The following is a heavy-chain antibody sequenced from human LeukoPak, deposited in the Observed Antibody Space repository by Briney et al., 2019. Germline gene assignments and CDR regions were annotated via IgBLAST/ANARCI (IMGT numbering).Heavy chain of an antibody. D-gene: IGHD3-3*01. Sequence: PGGSLRLSCAASGFTFSSYAMSWVRQAPGKGLEWVSAISGSGGSTYYADFVKGRFTISRDNSKNTLYLQMNSLRAEDTAVYYCAKDFSYYDFWSATRDYYYMDVWGKGTTVTVSS. J-gene: IGHJ6*03. CDR1: GFTFSSYA. CDR3: AKDFSYYDFWSATRDYYYMDV. CDR2: ISGSGGST. V-gene: IGHV3-23*01.